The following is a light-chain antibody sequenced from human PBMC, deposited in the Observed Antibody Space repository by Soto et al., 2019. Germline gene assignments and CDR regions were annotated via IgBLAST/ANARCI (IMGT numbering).Light chain of an antibody. CDR1: SVDINY. CDR3: SSYAGRDIWV. J-gene: IGLJ3*02. V-gene: IGLV2-8*01. Sequence: QSALTQPPSASGSRGQSVTISCTGTSVDINYVSWFQQHPGKAPKLIICEVTKRPSGVPDRFSGSKSGNTASLTVSGLQDDDEADYYCSSYAGRDIWVFGGGTKLTFL. CDR2: EVT.